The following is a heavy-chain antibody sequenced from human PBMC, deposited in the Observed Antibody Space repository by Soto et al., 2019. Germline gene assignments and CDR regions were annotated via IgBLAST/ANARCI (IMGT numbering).Heavy chain of an antibody. J-gene: IGHJ6*02. CDR3: AARTVTTYYYYYGMDV. Sequence: SVKVSCKASGFTFTSSAVQWVQQARGQRLEWIGWIVVGSGNTNYAQKFQERVTITRDMSTSTAYMELSSLRSEDTAVYYCAARTVTTYYYYYGMDVWGQGTTVTVSS. D-gene: IGHD4-4*01. CDR1: GFTFTSSA. CDR2: IVVGSGNT. V-gene: IGHV1-58*01.